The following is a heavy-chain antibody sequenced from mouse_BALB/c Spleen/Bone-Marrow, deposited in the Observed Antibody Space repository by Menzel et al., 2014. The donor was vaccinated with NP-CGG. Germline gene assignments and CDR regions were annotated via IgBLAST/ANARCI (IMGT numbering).Heavy chain of an antibody. J-gene: IGHJ4*01. CDR3: AKQGYYRYDYTIDY. Sequence: VKLEESGTGLVTPSQSLSITCTVSGFSLTNYGVSWVRQPPGKGLEWLGVIWGDGSTNYLSALISRLSISKDKGKSQVCVKLNSRQTEDTATYYCAKQGYYRYDYTIDYWGQGTSVTVSS. V-gene: IGHV2-3*01. D-gene: IGHD2-14*01. CDR2: IWGDGST. CDR1: GFSLTNYG.